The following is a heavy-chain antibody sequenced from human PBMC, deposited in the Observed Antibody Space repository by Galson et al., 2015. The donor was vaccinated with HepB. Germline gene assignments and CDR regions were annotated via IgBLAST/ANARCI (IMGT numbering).Heavy chain of an antibody. J-gene: IGHJ4*02. CDR2: ISGSGGST. D-gene: IGHD3-10*01. CDR1: GFTFSSYA. CDR3: AKDLSLWFGEQIFDY. V-gene: IGHV3-23*01. Sequence: SLRLSCAASGFTFSSYAMSWVRQAPGKGLEWVSAISGSGGSTYYADSVKGRFTISRDNSKNTLYLQMNSLRAEDTAVYYCAKDLSLWFGEQIFDYWGQGTLVTVSS.